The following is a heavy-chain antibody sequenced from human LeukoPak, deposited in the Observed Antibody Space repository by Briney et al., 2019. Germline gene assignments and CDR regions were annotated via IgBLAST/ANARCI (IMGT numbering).Heavy chain of an antibody. J-gene: IGHJ4*02. CDR3: ARLTMVRGVIIESY. CDR1: GYSFTSYW. Sequence: GESLKISCKGSGYSFTSYWIGWVRQMPGKGLEWLGIIYPGDSDTRYSPSFQGQVTISADKSVSTAYLQWSSLKASDTAMYYCARLTMVRGVIIESYWGQGTLVTVSS. D-gene: IGHD3-10*01. V-gene: IGHV5-51*01. CDR2: IYPGDSDT.